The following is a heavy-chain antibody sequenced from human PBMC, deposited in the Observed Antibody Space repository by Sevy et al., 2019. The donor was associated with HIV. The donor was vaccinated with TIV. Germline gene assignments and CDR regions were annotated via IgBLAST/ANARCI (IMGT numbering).Heavy chain of an antibody. CDR3: AKDLLPYGSGSYPLDY. Sequence: GGSLRLSCAASGFRFEDYGMHWVRRAPGKGLEWVSGIGWNSGSVGYAVSVKGRFTISRDNVKNLLYLLMNSLTSEDTALYYCAKDLLPYGSGSYPLDYWGQGTVVTVSS. CDR2: IGWNSGSV. CDR1: GFRFEDYG. V-gene: IGHV3-9*01. J-gene: IGHJ4*02. D-gene: IGHD3-10*01.